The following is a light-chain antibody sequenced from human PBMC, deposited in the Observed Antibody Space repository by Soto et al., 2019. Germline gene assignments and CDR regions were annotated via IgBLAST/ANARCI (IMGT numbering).Light chain of an antibody. CDR1: SSDVGGYNY. Sequence: SALTQPASVSGSPGQSITISCTGTSSDVGGYNYVSWYQQHPGKAPKFMIYDASNRPSGVSNRFSGSKSGNTASLTISGLQAEDEAYYYCSSYTTSNTRQIVFGTGTKVPVL. J-gene: IGLJ1*01. CDR2: DAS. V-gene: IGLV2-14*01. CDR3: SSYTTSNTRQIV.